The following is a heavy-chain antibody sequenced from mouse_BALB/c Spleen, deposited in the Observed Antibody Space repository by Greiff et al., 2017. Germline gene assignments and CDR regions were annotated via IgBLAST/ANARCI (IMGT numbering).Heavy chain of an antibody. CDR3: ARMGVFSTAGGFAY. D-gene: IGHD1-2*01. CDR2: INPYNDGT. J-gene: IGHJ3*01. V-gene: IGHV1-14*01. CDR1: GYTFTSYV. Sequence: EVQLQQSGPELVKPGASVKMSCKASGYTFTSYVMHWVKQKPGQGLEWIGYINPYNDGTKYNEKFKGKATLTSDKSSSTAYMELSSLTSEDSAVYYCARMGVFSTAGGFAYWGQGTLVTVSA.